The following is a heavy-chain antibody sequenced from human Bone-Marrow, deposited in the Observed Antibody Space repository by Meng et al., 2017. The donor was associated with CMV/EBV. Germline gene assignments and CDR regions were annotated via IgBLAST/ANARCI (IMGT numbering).Heavy chain of an antibody. V-gene: IGHV5-51*01. CDR2: VYSGDSDT. D-gene: IGHD3-9*01. J-gene: IGHJ3*02. CDR3: ATPEYDILTGYRDAFDI. Sequence: KVSCKGSGYSFTNYWIAWVRQMPGKGLEWMGIVYSGDSDTRYSPSFQGQVSISADKSISTAYLQWSSLKVSDTALYYCATPEYDILTGYRDAFDIWGQGTMVTVSS. CDR1: GYSFTNYW.